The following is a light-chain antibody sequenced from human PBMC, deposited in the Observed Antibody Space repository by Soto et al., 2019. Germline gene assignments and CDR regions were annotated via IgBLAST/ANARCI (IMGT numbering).Light chain of an antibody. Sequence: QSALTQPASVSGSPGQSIAISCTGSSSHIGDYNYVSWYQQHPGKAPKLMIYDVSNRPSGVSNRFSGSMSGNTASLTISGLQPEDEADYYCSSYTGSSTVVFGGGTKLTVL. CDR2: DVS. CDR3: SSYTGSSTVV. CDR1: SSHIGDYNY. J-gene: IGLJ2*01. V-gene: IGLV2-14*01.